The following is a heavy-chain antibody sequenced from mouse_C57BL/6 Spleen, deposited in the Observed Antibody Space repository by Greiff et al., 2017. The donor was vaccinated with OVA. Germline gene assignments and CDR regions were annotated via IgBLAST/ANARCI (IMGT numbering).Heavy chain of an antibody. Sequence: EVKVEESGGGLVQPGGSMKLSCVSSGFTFSNYWMNWVRQSPEKGLEWVAQIRLKSDNYATHYAMSVKGRFTISRDDSKRSVYLQMNNLRAEDTGMYYCTGGQDSYDYGGNCCDYWGQGTTLTVSS. CDR2: IRLKSDNYAT. CDR3: TGGQDSYDYGGNCCDY. CDR1: GFTFSNYW. J-gene: IGHJ2*01. V-gene: IGHV6-3*01. D-gene: IGHD2-4*01.